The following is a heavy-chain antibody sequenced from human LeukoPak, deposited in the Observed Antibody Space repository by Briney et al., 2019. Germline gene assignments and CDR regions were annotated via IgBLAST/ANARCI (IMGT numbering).Heavy chain of an antibody. V-gene: IGHV1-2*02. CDR3: ARRDGYSSSWYFDY. CDR1: GYTFTGYY. CDR2: INPNSGGT. Sequence: ASVKVSCKASGYTFTGYYMHWVRQAPGQGLDWMGWINPNSGGTNYAQKFQGRVTMTRDTSISTAYMELSRLRSDDTAVYYCARRDGYSSSWYFDYWGQGTLVTVSS. D-gene: IGHD6-13*01. J-gene: IGHJ4*02.